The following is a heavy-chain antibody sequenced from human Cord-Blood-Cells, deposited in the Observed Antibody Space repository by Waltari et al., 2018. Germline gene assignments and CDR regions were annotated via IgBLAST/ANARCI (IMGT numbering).Heavy chain of an antibody. CDR2: MNPNSGNT. CDR3: ARGARGGAAAGTDY. CDR1: RYTFTSYD. V-gene: IGHV1-8*02. D-gene: IGHD6-13*01. Sequence: VPLVQSGAEVKKTGAAVRVSCTASRYTFTSYDINWVRPATGQGLEWMGWMNPNSGNTGYAQKFQGRVTMTRNTSISTAYMELSSLRSEDTAVYYCARGARGGAAAGTDYWGQGTLVTVSS. J-gene: IGHJ4*02.